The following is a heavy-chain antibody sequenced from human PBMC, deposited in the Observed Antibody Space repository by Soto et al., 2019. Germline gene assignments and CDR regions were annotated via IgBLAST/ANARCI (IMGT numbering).Heavy chain of an antibody. Sequence: LRLSCAASGFSFVNYAMNWVRQAPGKGLEWVSGLSGSGTSTYYADSVKGRFTISRDNSRDTLFLQMNNLTADDTAVYYCAKATTNGGWFNPFDSWGQGALVTVSS. V-gene: IGHV3-23*01. CDR2: LSGSGTST. D-gene: IGHD6-19*01. J-gene: IGHJ4*02. CDR3: AKATTNGGWFNPFDS. CDR1: GFSFVNYA.